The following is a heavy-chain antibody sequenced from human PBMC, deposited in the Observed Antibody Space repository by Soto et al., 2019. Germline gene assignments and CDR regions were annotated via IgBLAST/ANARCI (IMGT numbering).Heavy chain of an antibody. V-gene: IGHV1-69*01. Sequence: QVQLVQSGAEVKKPGSSVKVSCKASGGTFSSYAIDWVRQAPGQGLEWMGGIIPIFGTANYAQKFQGRVTITADESTSTAYMELSSLRSEDTAVYYCATRVGAGGYYLDYFDYWGQGTLVTVSS. J-gene: IGHJ4*02. CDR1: GGTFSSYA. CDR3: ATRVGAGGYYLDYFDY. CDR2: IIPIFGTA. D-gene: IGHD3-22*01.